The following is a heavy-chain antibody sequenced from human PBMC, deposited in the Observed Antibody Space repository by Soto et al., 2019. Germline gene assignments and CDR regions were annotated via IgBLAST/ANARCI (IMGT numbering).Heavy chain of an antibody. J-gene: IGHJ6*02. D-gene: IGHD3-10*01. CDR3: AREGYYGSGSRFDYYGMDV. Sequence: EVQLVESGGGLVKPGGYLRLSCAASGFTFRSYSMNWVRQAPGQGLEWVSSISSSSSYIYYADSMKGRFTISRDNAKNSLYLQMNSLRAEDTAVYYCAREGYYGSGSRFDYYGMDVWGQGTTVTVS. CDR2: ISSSSSYI. V-gene: IGHV3-21*01. CDR1: GFTFRSYS.